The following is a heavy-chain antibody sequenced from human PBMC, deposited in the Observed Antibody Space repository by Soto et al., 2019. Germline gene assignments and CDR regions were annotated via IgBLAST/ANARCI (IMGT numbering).Heavy chain of an antibody. Sequence: ASVKVSCKASGYTFDRYYMHWVRQAPGQGLEWMGMINPRGAITSYAQKFQGRVTMTRDTSTSTLYMEVSSLRSDDTAMDDCTSGSFLEWSYMDVWGQGTTVTASS. CDR1: GYTFDRYY. D-gene: IGHD3-3*01. J-gene: IGHJ6*02. CDR2: INPRGAIT. V-gene: IGHV1-46*02. CDR3: TSGSFLEWSYMDV.